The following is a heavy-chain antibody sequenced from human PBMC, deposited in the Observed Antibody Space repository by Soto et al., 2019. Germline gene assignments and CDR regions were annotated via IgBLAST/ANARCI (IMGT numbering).Heavy chain of an antibody. D-gene: IGHD2-15*01. J-gene: IGHJ6*02. CDR2: IYSGGST. CDR3: ANKRWDVYADNGSRYSHYGMDV. V-gene: IGHV3-53*04. Sequence: GGSLRLSCAASGFTVSGNYMSWVRQAPGKGLEWVSVIYSGGSTYYAASVKGRFTISRHNSKNTLYLQMNSLRAEDTAVYYCANKRWDVYADNGSRYSHYGMDVWGQGTTVTVSS. CDR1: GFTVSGNY.